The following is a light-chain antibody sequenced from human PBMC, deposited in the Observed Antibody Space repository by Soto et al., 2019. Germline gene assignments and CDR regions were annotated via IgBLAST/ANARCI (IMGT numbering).Light chain of an antibody. CDR2: DVS. CDR3: SSYTSGNTRV. J-gene: IGLJ1*01. Sequence: QSALTQPASVSGSPGQSITISCTGTSSDVGGYNSVSWYQQHPGKAPKLMIYDVSDRPSGVSNRFSGSKSGNTASLTISGLQAEDEADYYCSSYTSGNTRVFGTGTKLTVL. V-gene: IGLV2-14*01. CDR1: SSDVGGYNS.